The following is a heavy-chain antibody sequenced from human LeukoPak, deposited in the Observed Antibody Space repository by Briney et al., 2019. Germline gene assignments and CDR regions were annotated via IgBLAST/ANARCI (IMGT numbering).Heavy chain of an antibody. CDR2: ITGSGANT. V-gene: IGHV3-23*01. CDR3: YYYDSSGFYPQTKIDY. J-gene: IGHJ4*02. D-gene: IGHD3-22*01. CDR1: GFSFSTYS. Sequence: GGSLRLSCAGSGFSFSTYSMDWVRQAPGKGLEWVSGITGSGANTYYADSVKGRFTISRDNSKNTLYLRMNSLRAEDTAVYYCYYYDSSGFYPQTKIDYWGQGTLVTVSS.